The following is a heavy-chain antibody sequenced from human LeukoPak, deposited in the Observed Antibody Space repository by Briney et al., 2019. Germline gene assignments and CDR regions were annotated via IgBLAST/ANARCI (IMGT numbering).Heavy chain of an antibody. D-gene: IGHD5-12*01. J-gene: IGHJ4*02. Sequence: GGSLRLSCAASGFTFSSYWMSWVRQAPGKGLKWVANIKQDGSEKYYVDSVKGRFTISRDNAKNSLYLQMNSLRAEDTAVYYCARGSSGYDFFLDYWGQGTLVTVSS. CDR3: ARGSSGYDFFLDY. CDR1: GFTFSSYW. V-gene: IGHV3-7*04. CDR2: IKQDGSEK.